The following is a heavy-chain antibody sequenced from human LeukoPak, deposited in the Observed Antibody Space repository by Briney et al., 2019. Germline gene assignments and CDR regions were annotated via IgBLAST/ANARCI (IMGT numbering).Heavy chain of an antibody. D-gene: IGHD1-26*01. V-gene: IGHV1-18*01. CDR2: ISAYNGNT. J-gene: IGHJ5*02. CDR1: GYTFTNYI. CDR3: ARGGNYFRFDP. Sequence: ASVKVSCKASGYTFTNYIISRVRQAPGQGLEWMGWISAYNGNTNYAQKLQGRVTMTTGTSTATAYMELRSLRSDDTAVYYCARGGNYFRFDPWGQGTLVTVSS.